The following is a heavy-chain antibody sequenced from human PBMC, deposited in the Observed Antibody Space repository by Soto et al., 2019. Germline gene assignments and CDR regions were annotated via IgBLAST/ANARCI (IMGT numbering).Heavy chain of an antibody. Sequence: SETLSLTCAVYGGSFSGYYWSWIRQPPGKGLEWIGEINHSGSTNYNPSLKSRVTISVDTSKNQFSLKLSSVTAADTAVYYCARVSKRYPFDPWGQGTLVTVSS. CDR1: GGSFSGYY. J-gene: IGHJ5*02. V-gene: IGHV4-34*01. CDR3: ARVSKRYPFDP. D-gene: IGHD3-9*01. CDR2: INHSGST.